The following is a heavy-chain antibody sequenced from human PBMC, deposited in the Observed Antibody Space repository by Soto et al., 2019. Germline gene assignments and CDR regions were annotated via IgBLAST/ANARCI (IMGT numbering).Heavy chain of an antibody. V-gene: IGHV4-34*01. CDR2: INHSGST. J-gene: IGHJ5*02. CDR3: ARGNYDFWSGYYPHRDNWFDP. CDR1: GGSFSGYY. D-gene: IGHD3-3*01. Sequence: SETLSLTCAVYGGSFSGYYWGWIRQPPGKGLEWIGEINHSGSTNYNPSLKSRVTISVDTSKNQFSLKLSSVTAADTAVYYCARGNYDFWSGYYPHRDNWFDPWGQGTLVTVSS.